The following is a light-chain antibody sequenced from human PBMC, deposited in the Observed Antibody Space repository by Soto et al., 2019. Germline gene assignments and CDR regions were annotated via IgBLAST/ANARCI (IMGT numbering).Light chain of an antibody. V-gene: IGKV3-20*01. CDR1: ESVSDNY. CDR3: QQYGSSPLT. CDR2: GAS. Sequence: EIVLTQSPGTLSLSPGERATLSCRASESVSDNYLAWYQQRSGQAPRLVIYGASSRASAVPDRFSGSGSGADFTLTISRLEPEDFAVYYCQQYGSSPLTFGG. J-gene: IGKJ4*01.